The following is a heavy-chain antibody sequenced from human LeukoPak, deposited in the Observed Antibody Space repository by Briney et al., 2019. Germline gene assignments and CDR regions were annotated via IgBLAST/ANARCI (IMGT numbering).Heavy chain of an antibody. Sequence: SETLSLTCSVSGGAIKNHYWSWIRQPPGKGLEWIGYIYYSGSTNYNPSLKSRVTISLDTSKNQFFLKLRSVTAADTAVYYCARPLYDSGWDAFDIWGQGTMVTVSS. CDR1: GGAIKNHY. J-gene: IGHJ3*02. D-gene: IGHD3-22*01. CDR3: ARPLYDSGWDAFDI. V-gene: IGHV4-59*08. CDR2: IYYSGST.